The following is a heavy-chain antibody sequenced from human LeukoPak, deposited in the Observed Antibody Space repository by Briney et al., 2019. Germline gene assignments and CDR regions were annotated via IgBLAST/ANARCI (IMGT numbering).Heavy chain of an antibody. V-gene: IGHV3-21*01. CDR2: ISSSSSYI. Sequence: GGSLRLSCAASGFTFSSYSMNWVRQAPGKGLEWVSSISSSSSYIYYADSVKGRFTISRDNAKNSLYLQMNSLRAEDTAVYYCARGGALGPDAFDIWGQGTMVTVSS. J-gene: IGHJ3*02. D-gene: IGHD3-16*01. CDR1: GFTFSSYS. CDR3: ARGGALGPDAFDI.